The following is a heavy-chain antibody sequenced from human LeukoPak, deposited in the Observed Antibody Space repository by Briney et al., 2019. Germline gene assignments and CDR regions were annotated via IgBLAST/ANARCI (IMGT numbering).Heavy chain of an antibody. J-gene: IGHJ4*02. Sequence: GGSLRLSCAASGFTFSSYEMNWVRQAPGKGLEWVSYISSSGSTIYYADSVKGRFTISRGNAKNSLYLQMNSLRAEDTAVYYCARGLRYSTGWYYFDYWGQGTLVTVSS. CDR2: ISSSGSTI. CDR1: GFTFSSYE. CDR3: ARGLRYSTGWYYFDY. V-gene: IGHV3-48*03. D-gene: IGHD6-19*01.